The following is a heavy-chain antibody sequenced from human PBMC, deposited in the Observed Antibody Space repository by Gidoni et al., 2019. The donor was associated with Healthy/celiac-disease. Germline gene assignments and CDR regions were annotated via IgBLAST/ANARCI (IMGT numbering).Heavy chain of an antibody. V-gene: IGHV3-21*01. CDR3: ARSDFWSGYYTIDFDY. J-gene: IGHJ4*02. CDR1: GLTFGSYG. D-gene: IGHD3-3*01. CDR2: ISRSSSYI. Sequence: VQRVDSGGGLVTPGVSLRLSWAASGLTFGSYGMNWFRQAPGKGLEWVSSISRSSSYIYYSASVKGRFTISRDNAKNSLYLQMNSLRAEDTAVYYCARSDFWSGYYTIDFDYWGQGTLVTVSS.